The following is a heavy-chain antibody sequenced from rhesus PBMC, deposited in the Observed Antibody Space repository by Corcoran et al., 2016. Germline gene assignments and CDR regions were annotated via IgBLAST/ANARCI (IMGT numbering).Heavy chain of an antibody. V-gene: IGHV4-93*02. CDR1: GGSISSSNY. J-gene: IGHJ4*01. Sequence: QVQLQESGPAVVKPSETLSLTCGVSGGSISSSNYWRWIRQPPGKGLEWIGRIFGSRGSNEYNHSLKSRVTSAIDTSKNQFSMKLTSVTAADTAVYYCARHTAGKIDFDYWGQGVQVTVSS. D-gene: IGHD5-24*01. CDR3: ARHTAGKIDFDY. CDR2: IFGSRGSN.